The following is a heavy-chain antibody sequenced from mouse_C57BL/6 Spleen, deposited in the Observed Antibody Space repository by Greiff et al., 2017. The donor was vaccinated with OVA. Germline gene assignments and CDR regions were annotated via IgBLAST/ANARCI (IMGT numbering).Heavy chain of an antibody. CDR1: GYTFTSYD. CDR3: ARERIDYDDYAMDY. CDR2: IYPRDGST. J-gene: IGHJ4*01. Sequence: VHLVESGPELVKPGASVKLSCKASGYTFTSYDINWVKQRPGQGLEWIGWIYPRDGSTKYNEKFKGKATLTVDTSSSTAYMELHSLTSEDSAVYFCARERIDYDDYAMDYWGQGTSVTVSS. D-gene: IGHD2-4*01. V-gene: IGHV1-85*01.